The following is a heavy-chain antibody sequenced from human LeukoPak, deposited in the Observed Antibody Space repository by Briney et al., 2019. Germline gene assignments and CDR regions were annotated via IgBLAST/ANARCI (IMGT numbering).Heavy chain of an antibody. D-gene: IGHD4-17*01. V-gene: IGHV3-21*01. CDR3: ARDNYYGDYTIDY. Sequence: GGSLRLSCAASGFSFSTYNMICLRQAPGKGLEWVSSISSSSSYIYYADSVRGRFTISRDNAKNSLYLQMNSLRAEDTAVYFCARDNYYGDYTIDYWGQGTLVTVSS. CDR2: ISSSSSYI. CDR1: GFSFSTYN. J-gene: IGHJ4*02.